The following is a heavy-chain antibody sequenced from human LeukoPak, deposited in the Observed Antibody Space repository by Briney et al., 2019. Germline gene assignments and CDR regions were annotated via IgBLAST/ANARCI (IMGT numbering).Heavy chain of an antibody. J-gene: IGHJ4*02. D-gene: IGHD2-2*01. CDR1: GGSISTYY. CDR3: ARRGCSSTSCPFDL. V-gene: IGHV4-59*08. CDR2: IYYSGST. Sequence: PSETLSLTCTVSGGSISTYYWSWIRLPPGKGLECIGYIYYSGSTNYNPSLNSRVTISVDTSKNQFSLKLSSVTAADTAVYYCARRGCSSTSCPFDLWGQGALVTVSS.